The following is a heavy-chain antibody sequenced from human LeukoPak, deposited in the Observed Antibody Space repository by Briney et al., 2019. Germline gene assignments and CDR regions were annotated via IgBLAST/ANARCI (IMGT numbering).Heavy chain of an antibody. V-gene: IGHV3-23*01. Sequence: GGSLRLSCAASGFTFSTCDMSWVRQAPGKGLEWVSAISGSDGSTYYAYSVKGRFTISRGNSKNTLYLQMNSLRAEDTAVYYCAKYRSVERLHYGYVGYFDLWGRGTLVTVSS. CDR1: GFTFSTCD. CDR3: AKYRSVERLHYGYVGYFDL. J-gene: IGHJ2*01. D-gene: IGHD5-18*01. CDR2: ISGSDGST.